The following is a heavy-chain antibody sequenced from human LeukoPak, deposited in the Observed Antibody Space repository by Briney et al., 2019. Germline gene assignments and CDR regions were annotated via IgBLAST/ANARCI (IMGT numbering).Heavy chain of an antibody. V-gene: IGHV4-59*01. Sequence: SETLSLTCTVAGGSISSYYWSWIRQPPGKGLEWIGYIYYSGSTNYNPSLKSRVTISVDTSKNQFSLKLSSVTAADTAVYYCAAGGSYYAYDYWGQGTLVTVSS. CDR3: AAGGSYYAYDY. CDR1: GGSISSYY. J-gene: IGHJ4*02. D-gene: IGHD1-26*01. CDR2: IYYSGST.